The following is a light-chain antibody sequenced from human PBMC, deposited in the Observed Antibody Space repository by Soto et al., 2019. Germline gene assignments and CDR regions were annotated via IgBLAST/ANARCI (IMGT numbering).Light chain of an antibody. Sequence: SYELTQPPSVSVSPGQTASITCSGEKLGDKYACWYQQKPGQSPVLVIYQDSKRPSGIPERFSGSSSGNTATLTISGTQAMYEADYYCQAWGSSTGVFGGGTKLTVL. CDR1: KLGDKY. J-gene: IGLJ2*01. CDR3: QAWGSSTGV. V-gene: IGLV3-1*01. CDR2: QDS.